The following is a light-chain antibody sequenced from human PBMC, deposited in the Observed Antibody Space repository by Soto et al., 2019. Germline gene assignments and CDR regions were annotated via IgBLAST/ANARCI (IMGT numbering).Light chain of an antibody. Sequence: VMTQSPATLAVSPGERAILSCRASQSSSRNLAGYLQKPGQTPRHPVFRTSSRATGFPARFSGSGSGTEFNLTISSLQSEDFGVNYCQQYNNWPRATFGRGTKVDIK. J-gene: IGKJ3*01. V-gene: IGKV3-15*01. CDR3: QQYNNWPRAT. CDR2: RTS. CDR1: QSSSRN.